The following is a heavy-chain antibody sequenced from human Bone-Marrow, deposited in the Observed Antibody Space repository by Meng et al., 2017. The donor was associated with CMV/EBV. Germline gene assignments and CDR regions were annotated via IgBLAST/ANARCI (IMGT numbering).Heavy chain of an antibody. J-gene: IGHJ4*02. CDR2: ISSSSSTI. CDR1: GFTFSSYS. CDR3: AQHGLYCSSTSCPDY. D-gene: IGHD2-2*01. V-gene: IGHV3-48*04. Sequence: GESLKISCAASGFTFSSYSMNWVRQAPGKGLEWVSYISSSSSTIYYADSVKGRFTISRDNAKNPLYLQMNSLRAEDTAVYYCAQHGLYCSSTSCPDYWGQGTLVTVSS.